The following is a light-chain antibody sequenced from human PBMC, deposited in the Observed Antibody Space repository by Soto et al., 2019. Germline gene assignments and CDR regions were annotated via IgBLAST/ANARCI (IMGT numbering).Light chain of an antibody. J-gene: IGKJ2*01. CDR3: QQYGSLPRT. CDR1: QSVSSSY. Sequence: EIVLTQSPGTQSLSPGERATLSCRASQSVSSSYLGWYQQKPGQAPRLLIYGGSSRATGIPDRFSGSGSGTDFTLTISRLEPEDFAVYYCQQYGSLPRTFGQGTKLEIK. CDR2: GGS. V-gene: IGKV3-20*01.